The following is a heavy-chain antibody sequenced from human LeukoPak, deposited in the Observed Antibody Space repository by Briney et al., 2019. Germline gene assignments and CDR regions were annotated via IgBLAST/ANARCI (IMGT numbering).Heavy chain of an antibody. CDR1: GYTFTGYY. D-gene: IGHD3-16*02. J-gene: IGHJ4*02. CDR2: INPNSGGT. V-gene: IGHV1-2*02. Sequence: VSVKVSCKASGYTFTGYYMHWVRQAPGQGLEWMGWINPNSGGTNYAQKFQGRVTMTRDTSISTAYMELSRLRSDDTAVYYCARGSPRMITFGGVIVTLSFDYWGQGTLVTFSS. CDR3: ARGSPRMITFGGVIVTLSFDY.